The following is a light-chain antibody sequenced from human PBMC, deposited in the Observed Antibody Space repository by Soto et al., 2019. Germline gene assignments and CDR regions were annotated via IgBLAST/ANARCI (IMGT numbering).Light chain of an antibody. V-gene: IGKV3-15*01. J-gene: IGKJ2*01. Sequence: EIVMTQSPATLSVSPGERATLSCRARQSVSSNLAWYQQKPGQAPRLLIYGASTRATGIPARFSGSGSGTAVNLTISSLQSEDFAVYYCQQYNNWPPYTFGQGTKLEIK. CDR2: GAS. CDR1: QSVSSN. CDR3: QQYNNWPPYT.